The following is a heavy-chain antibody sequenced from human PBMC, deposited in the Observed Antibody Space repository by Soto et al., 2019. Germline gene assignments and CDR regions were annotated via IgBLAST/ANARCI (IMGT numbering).Heavy chain of an antibody. CDR1: GGTFSSYA. CDR3: ASXGXTGTWVYYYGMDV. Sequence: QVQLVQSGAEVKKPGSSVKVSCKASGGTFSSYAISWVRQAPGQGLEWMGGIIPIFGTANYAQKFQGRVTITAAESPSTAYMELSSLRSGDTAVXYXASXGXTGTWVYYYGMDVWGQGTTVTVSS. J-gene: IGHJ6*02. D-gene: IGHD1-7*01. V-gene: IGHV1-69*12. CDR2: IIPIFGTA.